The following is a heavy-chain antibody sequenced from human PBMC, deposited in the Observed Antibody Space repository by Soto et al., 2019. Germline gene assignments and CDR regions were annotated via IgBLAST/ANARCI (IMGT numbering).Heavy chain of an antibody. D-gene: IGHD3-3*01. CDR1: GFTFSSYS. Sequence: GGSLRLSCAASGFTFSSYSMNWVRQAPGKWLEWVSSISSSSIYIYYADSVKGRFTISRDNAKNSLYLQMNSLRAEDTAVYYCASAGFWSGYYFDYWGQGTLVTVSS. CDR2: ISSSSIYI. J-gene: IGHJ4*02. CDR3: ASAGFWSGYYFDY. V-gene: IGHV3-21*01.